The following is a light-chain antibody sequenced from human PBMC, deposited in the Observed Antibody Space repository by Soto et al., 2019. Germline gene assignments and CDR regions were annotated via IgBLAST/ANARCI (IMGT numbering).Light chain of an antibody. CDR2: GAS. J-gene: IGKJ2*01. V-gene: IGKV3-20*01. Sequence: EIVLTQSPGTLSLSPGERATLSCRASQSVSSSYLAWYQQKPRQAPRLLIYGASSRATGIPDRFSGSGSGTDFTLTISRLEPEDVAVYYCQQYGSSPPYTFGQGTKLEIK. CDR3: QQYGSSPPYT. CDR1: QSVSSSY.